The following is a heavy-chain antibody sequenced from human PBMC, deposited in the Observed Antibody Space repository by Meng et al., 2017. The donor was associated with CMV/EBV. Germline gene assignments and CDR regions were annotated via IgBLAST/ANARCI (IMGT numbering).Heavy chain of an antibody. D-gene: IGHD1-26*01. V-gene: IGHV6-1*01. CDR1: GDSVSSDSAA. CDR3: ARDRFSGSYFDY. Sequence: ISGDSVSSDSAAWNWIRQSPARGLEWLGRTYYRSKWYNDYAVSVKSRITINPDTSKSQFSLQLNSVTPEGTAVYYCARDRFSGSYFDYWGQGTLVTVSS. CDR2: TYYRSKWYN. J-gene: IGHJ4*02.